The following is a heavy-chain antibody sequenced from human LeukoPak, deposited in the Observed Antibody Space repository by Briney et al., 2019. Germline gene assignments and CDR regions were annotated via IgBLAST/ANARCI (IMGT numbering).Heavy chain of an antibody. J-gene: IGHJ3*02. V-gene: IGHV3-53*01. Sequence: QPGGPLTLPCAPSGFTVSSSYVHWLPRSPGEGVVGVSISHSGGSTFYAGSVKGRFTISRDNSKNTLYLQMNSLRAEDTAVYYCARGQWPYGAFDIWGQGTMVTVSS. D-gene: IGHD6-19*01. CDR1: GFTVSSSY. CDR2: SHSGGST. CDR3: ARGQWPYGAFDI.